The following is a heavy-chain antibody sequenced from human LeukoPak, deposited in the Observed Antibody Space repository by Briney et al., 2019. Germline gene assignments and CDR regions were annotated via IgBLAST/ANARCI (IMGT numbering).Heavy chain of an antibody. CDR1: GFTFSSYA. D-gene: IGHD2-2*01. Sequence: PGGSLRLSCAASGFTFSSYAMHWVRQAPGKGLEYVSAISSNGGSTYYANSVKGRFTISRDNSKNTLYLQMGSLRAEDMAVYYCASQSEAPVRYQLLSHAFDIWGQGTMVTVSS. V-gene: IGHV3-64*01. CDR2: ISSNGGST. J-gene: IGHJ3*02. CDR3: ASQSEAPVRYQLLSHAFDI.